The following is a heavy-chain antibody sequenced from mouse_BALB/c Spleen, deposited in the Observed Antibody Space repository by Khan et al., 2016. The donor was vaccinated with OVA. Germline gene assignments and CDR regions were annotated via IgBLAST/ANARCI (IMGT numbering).Heavy chain of an antibody. CDR2: INPGSGGP. J-gene: IGHJ4*01. CDR1: GYAFINYW. Sequence: VQLKESGAELVRPGTSVKVSCKASGYAFINYWIEWVKQRHGQGLEWSGVINPGSGGPNYNEKLKGKATVTADKSSSTASMQLSSLTSDYSAISGGARRDYAMYYWGQGTSVTVSS. V-gene: IGHV1-54*01. CDR3: ARRDYAMYY.